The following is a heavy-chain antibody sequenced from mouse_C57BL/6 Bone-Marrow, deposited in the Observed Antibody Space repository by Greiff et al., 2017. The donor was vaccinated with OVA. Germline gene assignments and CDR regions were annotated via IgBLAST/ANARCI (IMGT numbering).Heavy chain of an antibody. CDR2: LDPSDIYT. Sequence: QVQLQQPGAELVKPGASVKLSCKASGYTFTSYWMLWVKQRPGQGLEWIGELDPSDIYTNSNQQFKGKATLTVDTSSSTTYMQLSSLTSEDSAVYYCARILTYYGSSYYYAMDYWGQGTSVTVSS. J-gene: IGHJ4*01. CDR3: ARILTYYGSSYYYAMDY. V-gene: IGHV1-50*01. CDR1: GYTFTSYW. D-gene: IGHD1-1*01.